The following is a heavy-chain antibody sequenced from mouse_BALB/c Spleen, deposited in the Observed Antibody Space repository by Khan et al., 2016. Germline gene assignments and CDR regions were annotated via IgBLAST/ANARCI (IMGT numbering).Heavy chain of an antibody. D-gene: IGHD1-1*01. Sequence: EVKLLESGGGLVQPGGSLKLSCAASGFDFSRYWMSRVRQAPGKGREGMGEINPDSSTINNTPSLKDKFIISRDNDKNTRYLQRSKVRSEYTALYYCARHYYAHYFDYWGQGTTLTVSS. CDR2: INPDSSTI. CDR1: GFDFSRYW. CDR3: ARHYYAHYFDY. V-gene: IGHV4-1*02. J-gene: IGHJ2*01.